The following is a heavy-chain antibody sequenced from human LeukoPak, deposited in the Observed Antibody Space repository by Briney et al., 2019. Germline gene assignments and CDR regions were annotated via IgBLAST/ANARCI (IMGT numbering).Heavy chain of an antibody. V-gene: IGHV3-21*01. D-gene: IGHD3-22*01. CDR2: VSSSSTYI. Sequence: GGSLRLSRAASGFTFDDYAMHWVRQAPGKGLEWVSSVSSSSTYIYYADSVKGRFTISRDNAKKSLYLQMNSLRAEDTAIYYCAREPYYDSSGYSPDYWGQGTLVTVSS. CDR3: AREPYYDSSGYSPDY. CDR1: GFTFDDYA. J-gene: IGHJ4*02.